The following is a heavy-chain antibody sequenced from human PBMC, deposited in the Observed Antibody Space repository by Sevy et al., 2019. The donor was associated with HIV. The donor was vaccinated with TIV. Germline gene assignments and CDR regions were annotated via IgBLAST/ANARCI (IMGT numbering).Heavy chain of an antibody. CDR1: GFTFSSYA. CDR2: ISGSGGST. V-gene: IGHV3-23*01. D-gene: IGHD3-10*01. CDR3: AGDYFGSGNYYNPFGY. Sequence: GGSLRLSCAASGFTFSSYAMSWVRQAPGKGLEWVSAISGSGGSTDYADSVKGRFTISRDNSKNTLYLQMNSLRAEDTAVYYCAGDYFGSGNYYNPFGYWCQGTLVTVSS. J-gene: IGHJ4*02.